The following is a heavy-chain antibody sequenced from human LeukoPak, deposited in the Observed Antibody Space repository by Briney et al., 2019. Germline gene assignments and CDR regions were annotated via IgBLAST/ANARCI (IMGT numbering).Heavy chain of an antibody. J-gene: IGHJ4*02. D-gene: IGHD6-19*01. CDR3: ARSVEGSFDY. CDR2: INSIRTT. CDR1: GFTFDDYA. V-gene: IGHV3-69-1*01. Sequence: PGRSLRLSCAASGFTFDDYAMHWVRQAPGKGLEWVSYINSIRTTYYADSVAGRLTITRDNAKNSVYLQMNSLRVEDTAVYYCARSVEGSFDYWGQGTVVTVSP.